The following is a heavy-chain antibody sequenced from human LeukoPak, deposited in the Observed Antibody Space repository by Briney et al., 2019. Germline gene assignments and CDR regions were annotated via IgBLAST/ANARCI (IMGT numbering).Heavy chain of an antibody. D-gene: IGHD3-3*01. Sequence: SETLSLTCTVSGGSISSSSYYWGWIRQPPGKGLEWIGSIYYSGSTYYNPSLKSRVTISVDTSKNQFSLKLSSVTAADTAVYYCARQFWSSAEIDYWGQGTLVTVSS. J-gene: IGHJ4*02. CDR1: GGSISSSSYY. V-gene: IGHV4-39*01. CDR2: IYYSGST. CDR3: ARQFWSSAEIDY.